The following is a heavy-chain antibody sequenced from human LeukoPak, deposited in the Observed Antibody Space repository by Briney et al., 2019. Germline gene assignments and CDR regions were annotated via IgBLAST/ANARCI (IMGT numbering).Heavy chain of an antibody. J-gene: IGHJ5*02. V-gene: IGHV3-20*04. D-gene: IGHD3-3*01. CDR2: INWNGGST. Sequence: GGSLRLSCAASRFTFDDYGMSWVRQAPGKGLEWVSGINWNGGSTGYADSVKGRFTISRDNAKNSLYLQMNSLRAEDTAVYYCARQTTYYDFWSGYNGSTTFDPWGQGTLVTVSS. CDR1: RFTFDDYG. CDR3: ARQTTYYDFWSGYNGSTTFDP.